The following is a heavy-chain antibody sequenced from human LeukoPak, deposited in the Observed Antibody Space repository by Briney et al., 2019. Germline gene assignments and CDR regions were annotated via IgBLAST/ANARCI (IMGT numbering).Heavy chain of an antibody. CDR3: STLTSRGLSDS. Sequence: GGSLRLSCAAFGFTFTNAWMNWVRQARGKGLDRVGRIKSKADGETIDYAAPVKGRFTFSRDDSKNMLYLQMNSLKSEDTAVYYCSTLTSRGLSDSWGQGTLVTVSS. CDR2: IKSKADGETI. CDR1: GFTFTNAW. V-gene: IGHV3-15*07. J-gene: IGHJ4*02. D-gene: IGHD1-20*01.